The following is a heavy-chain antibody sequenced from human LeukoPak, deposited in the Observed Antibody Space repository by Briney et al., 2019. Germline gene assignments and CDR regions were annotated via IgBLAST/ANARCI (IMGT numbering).Heavy chain of an antibody. CDR3: ARESDSSGCYANFDY. D-gene: IGHD3-22*01. J-gene: IGHJ4*02. CDR2: IYTSGST. Sequence: SETLSLTCTVSGGSISSYYWSWIRQPAGKGLEWIGRIYTSGSTNYNPSLKSRVTMSVDTSKNQFSLKLSSVTAADTAVYYCARESDSSGCYANFDYWGQGTLVTVSS. CDR1: GGSISSYY. V-gene: IGHV4-4*07.